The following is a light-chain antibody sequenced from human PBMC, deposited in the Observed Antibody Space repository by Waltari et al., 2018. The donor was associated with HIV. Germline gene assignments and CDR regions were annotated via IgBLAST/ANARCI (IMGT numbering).Light chain of an antibody. CDR1: QRVLYSSNNKNY. Sequence: DIVMTQSPDSLAVSLGARATINCKSSQRVLYSSNNKNYLAWYQQKPGQPPKLLIYWASTRESGVPDRFSGSGSGTDFTLTISSLQAEDVAVYYCQQYYRSPPMYTFGQGTKLEIK. V-gene: IGKV4-1*01. J-gene: IGKJ2*01. CDR3: QQYYRSPPMYT. CDR2: WAS.